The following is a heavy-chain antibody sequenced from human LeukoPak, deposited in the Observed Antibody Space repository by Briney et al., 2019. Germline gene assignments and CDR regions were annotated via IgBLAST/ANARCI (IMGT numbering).Heavy chain of an antibody. V-gene: IGHV4-4*02. Sequence: SETLSLTCTVSGVSISSSNWWHWVRQPPGKGLEWIGEIYHSGSTNYNPSLKSRVTISVDKSKNQFSLKLSSVTAADTAVYYCARDTRLLWFGDNWFDPWGQGTLVTVSS. CDR3: ARDTRLLWFGDNWFDP. CDR2: IYHSGST. D-gene: IGHD3-10*01. CDR1: GVSISSSNW. J-gene: IGHJ5*02.